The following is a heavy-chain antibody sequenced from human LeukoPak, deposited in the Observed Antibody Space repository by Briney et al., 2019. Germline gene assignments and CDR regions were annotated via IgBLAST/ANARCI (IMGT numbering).Heavy chain of an antibody. J-gene: IGHJ4*02. CDR3: AKVATTSYLDY. V-gene: IGHV3-23*01. CDR1: GFTFRSYS. D-gene: IGHD1-1*01. CDR2: ISGGGDST. Sequence: GGSLRLSCAASGFTFRSYSMNWVRQAPGEGLEWISDISGGGDSTNYADSVKGRFTISRDNSKNTLYLQMDSLRVEDTAVYFCAKVATTSYLDYWGQGTLVTVSS.